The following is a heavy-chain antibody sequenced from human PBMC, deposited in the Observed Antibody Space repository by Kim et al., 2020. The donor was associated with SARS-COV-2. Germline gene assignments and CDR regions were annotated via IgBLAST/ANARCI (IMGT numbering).Heavy chain of an antibody. Sequence: SETLSLTCTVSGGSISSYYWSWIRQPPGKGLEWIGYIYYSGSTNYNPSLKSRVTISVDTSKNQFSLKLSSVTAADTAVYYCATNREGDYGDYYFDYWGQGTLVTVSS. CDR1: GGSISSYY. J-gene: IGHJ4*02. CDR3: ATNREGDYGDYYFDY. D-gene: IGHD4-17*01. CDR2: IYYSGST. V-gene: IGHV4-59*01.